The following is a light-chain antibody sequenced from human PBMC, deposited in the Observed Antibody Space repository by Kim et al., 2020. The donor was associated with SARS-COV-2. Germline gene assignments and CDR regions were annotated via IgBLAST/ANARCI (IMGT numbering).Light chain of an antibody. Sequence: AAIGDRVTITFRASQRIGIWLACYQPKTEKAPTPLIFDASSLQSGVPSRFSGSGSGTDFTLTISSLQPDDFATSYCQQYTSYPLTFGQGTKVDIK. CDR2: DAS. CDR3: QQYTSYPLT. V-gene: IGKV1-5*01. CDR1: QRIGIW. J-gene: IGKJ1*01.